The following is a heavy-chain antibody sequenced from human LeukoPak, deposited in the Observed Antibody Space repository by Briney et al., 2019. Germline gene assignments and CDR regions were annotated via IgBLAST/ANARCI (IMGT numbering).Heavy chain of an antibody. CDR1: GFTFTNYW. D-gene: IGHD3-3*01. V-gene: IGHV3-21*01. CDR2: ISSSSSYI. Sequence: NPGGSLRLSCAASGFTFTNYWMHWVRQAPGKGLEWVSSISSSSSYIYYADSVKGRFTISRDNAKNSLYLQMNSLRAEDTAVYYCARLSEGGFWSGYQPDYWGQGTLVTVSS. CDR3: ARLSEGGFWSGYQPDY. J-gene: IGHJ4*02.